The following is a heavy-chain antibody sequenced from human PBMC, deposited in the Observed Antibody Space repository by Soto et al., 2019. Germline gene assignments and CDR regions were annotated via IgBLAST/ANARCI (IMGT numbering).Heavy chain of an antibody. D-gene: IGHD1-26*01. CDR3: ARGFLRYPVGDYYYYGMDV. CDR2: ISYDGSNK. J-gene: IGHJ6*02. Sequence: PGGSLRLSCAASGFTFSSYAMHWVRQAPGKGLEWVAVISYDGSNKYYADSVKGRFTISRDNSKNTLYLQMNSLRAEDTAVYYCARGFLRYPVGDYYYYGMDVWGQGTTVTVSS. V-gene: IGHV3-30-3*01. CDR1: GFTFSSYA.